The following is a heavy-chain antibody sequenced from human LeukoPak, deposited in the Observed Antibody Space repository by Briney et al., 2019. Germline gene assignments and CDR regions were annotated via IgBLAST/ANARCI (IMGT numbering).Heavy chain of an antibody. Sequence: PGGSLRLSCAASEFTFSSYSMNWVRQALGKGLEWVSSISSSSSYIYYADSVKGRFTISRDNAKNSLYLQMNSLRAEDTAVYYCARAYCSSTSCYTPDAFDIWGQGTMVTVSS. V-gene: IGHV3-21*01. CDR2: ISSSSSYI. CDR1: EFTFSSYS. CDR3: ARAYCSSTSCYTPDAFDI. D-gene: IGHD2-2*02. J-gene: IGHJ3*02.